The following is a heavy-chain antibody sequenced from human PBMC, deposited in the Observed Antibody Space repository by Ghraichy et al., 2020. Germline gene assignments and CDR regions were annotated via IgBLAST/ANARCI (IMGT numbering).Heavy chain of an antibody. CDR1: GFTFSSYA. D-gene: IGHD2-2*01. J-gene: IGHJ6*02. Sequence: GSLRLSCAASGFTFSSYAMHWVRQAPGKGLEWVAVISYDGSNKYYADSVKGRFTISRDNSKNTLYLQMNSLRAEDTAVYYCARASPDCSSTSCYHPYYYYGMDVWGQGTTVTVSS. CDR2: ISYDGSNK. CDR3: ARASPDCSSTSCYHPYYYYGMDV. V-gene: IGHV3-30*01.